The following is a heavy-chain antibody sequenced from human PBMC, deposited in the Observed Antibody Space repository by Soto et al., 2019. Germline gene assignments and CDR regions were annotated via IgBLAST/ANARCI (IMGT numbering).Heavy chain of an antibody. J-gene: IGHJ4*02. Sequence: QVQLVQSGAEVKKPGASVKVSCKASGYTFTSYGISWVRQAPGQGLEWMGWVNAYNGNTNYAQKFQGRVTMTTDTSTGTGYMELRSLRSDDTAGYYCAREAVSGRTGFDYWGQGTLVTVSS. CDR1: GYTFTSYG. CDR2: VNAYNGNT. CDR3: AREAVSGRTGFDY. V-gene: IGHV1-18*01. D-gene: IGHD6-19*01.